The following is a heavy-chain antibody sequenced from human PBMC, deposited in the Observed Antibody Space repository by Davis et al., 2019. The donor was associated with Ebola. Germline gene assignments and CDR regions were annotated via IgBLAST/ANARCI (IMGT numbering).Heavy chain of an antibody. D-gene: IGHD3-3*01. J-gene: IGHJ4*02. CDR3: ARDNSIWSGYYIDY. V-gene: IGHV1-18*04. CDR1: GYSFTSYG. CDR2: ISGYNGNT. Sequence: AASVKVSCKTSGYSFTSYGISWVRQAPGQGLEWMGWISGYNGNTAYAQKFQGRVTMTTDTSTSTVHMELRSLRSDDTAVYYCARDNSIWSGYYIDYWGQGTLVTVSS.